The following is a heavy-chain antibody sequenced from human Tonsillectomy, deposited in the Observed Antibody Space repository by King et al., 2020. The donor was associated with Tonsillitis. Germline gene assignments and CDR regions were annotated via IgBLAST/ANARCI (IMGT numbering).Heavy chain of an antibody. CDR1: GFTFSHHG. J-gene: IGHJ4*02. CDR3: ARDAGSYAIDY. CDR2: ITYDVSNK. Sequence: VQLVESGGGVVQPGGSLRLSCAASGFTFSHHGMHWVRQAPGRGLEWVAHITYDVSNKYYADSVKGRFTISRDNSKNTPDLQMNSLRAEDTAVYYCARDAGSYAIDYWGQGTLVTVSS. V-gene: IGHV3-30*19. D-gene: IGHD3-16*01.